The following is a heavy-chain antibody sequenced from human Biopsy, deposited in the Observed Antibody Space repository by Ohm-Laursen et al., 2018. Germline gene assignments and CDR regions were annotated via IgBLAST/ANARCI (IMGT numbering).Heavy chain of an antibody. Sequence: SETLSLTCAVSGDFVTKYYWSWIRQPPGKGLEWIGHIYYSVMTNYNPSLQSRVSISVDTSRNRVSLTLSSVTAADTAVYYCARDSGILNYGNFKYYHYYGMDVWGQGTKVTVSS. V-gene: IGHV4-59*02. CDR3: ARDSGILNYGNFKYYHYYGMDV. D-gene: IGHD4-11*01. CDR2: IYYSVMT. J-gene: IGHJ6*02. CDR1: GDFVTKYY.